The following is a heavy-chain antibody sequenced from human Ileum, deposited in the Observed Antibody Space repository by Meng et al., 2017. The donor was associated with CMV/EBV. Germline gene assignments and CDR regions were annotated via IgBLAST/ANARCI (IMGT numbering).Heavy chain of an antibody. CDR1: GLSLSTSGVD. V-gene: IGHV2-5*02. Sequence: TVVGLSLSTSGVDVGWIRQPPGKALEWLALIYYDGETRYSSSLESRLTVTKDTSKNQVVLTMTNMDPVDTATYYCANRRSVPAFDYWGQGILVTVSS. CDR2: IYYDGET. D-gene: IGHD2-2*01. J-gene: IGHJ4*02. CDR3: ANRRSVPAFDY.